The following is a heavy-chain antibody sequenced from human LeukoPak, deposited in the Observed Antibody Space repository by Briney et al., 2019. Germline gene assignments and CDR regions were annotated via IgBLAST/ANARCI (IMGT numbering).Heavy chain of an antibody. CDR2: IIPIFGTA. D-gene: IGHD3-22*01. J-gene: IGHJ4*02. CDR3: ARVYDSSGYYLHYFDY. V-gene: IGHV1-69*05. CDR1: GGTFSSYA. Sequence: SVKVSCKASGGTFSSYAISWVRQAPGQGLEWMGGIIPIFGTANYAQKLQGRVTMTTDTSTSTTYMELRSLRSDDTAVYYCARVYDSSGYYLHYFDYWGQGTLVTVSS.